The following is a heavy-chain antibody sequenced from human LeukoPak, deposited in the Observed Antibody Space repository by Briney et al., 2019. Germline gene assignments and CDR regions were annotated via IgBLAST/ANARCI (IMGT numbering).Heavy chain of an antibody. D-gene: IGHD3-10*01. J-gene: IGHJ3*02. V-gene: IGHV5-51*01. Sequence: GESLKISCKGSGYSFTSYWIGWVRQMPGKGLEWMGIIYPGDSDTRYSPSFQGQVTISADKSISTAYLQWSSLKASDTAMYYCARQGYYYGSGSYYNLAFDIWGQGTMVTVSS. CDR3: ARQGYYYGSGSYYNLAFDI. CDR2: IYPGDSDT. CDR1: GYSFTSYW.